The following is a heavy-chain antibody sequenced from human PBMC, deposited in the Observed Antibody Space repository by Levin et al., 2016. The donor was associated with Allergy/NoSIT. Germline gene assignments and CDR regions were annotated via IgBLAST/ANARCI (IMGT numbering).Heavy chain of an antibody. CDR2: ISFDGGNR. J-gene: IGHJ1*01. V-gene: IGHV3-30*18. CDR1: GFSFSDHG. CDR3: AKQGSDCTSTTCYGVEYFQH. Sequence: GESLKISCVASGFSFSDHGIHWVRQAPGKGLEWVASISFDGGNRYYRDSVKGRFTISRDNSKNTLYLQLSSLTAEDTALYFCAKQGSDCTSTTCYGVEYFQHWGQGTLVSVSS. D-gene: IGHD2/OR15-2a*01.